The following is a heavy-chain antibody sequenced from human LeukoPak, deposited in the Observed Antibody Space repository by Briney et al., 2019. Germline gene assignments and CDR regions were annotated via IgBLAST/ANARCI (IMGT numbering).Heavy chain of an antibody. D-gene: IGHD3-10*01. J-gene: IGHJ4*02. CDR1: GFTLSSYE. Sequence: PGGSLRLSCTASGFTLSSYEMSWIRQAPGKGLEWVSSIDYSGGSTYYADSVKGRFTISRDNSKNTLYLQMNSLRAEDTAVYYCAKDGYSYIWFGELWHFDYWGQGTLVTVSS. CDR2: IDYSGGST. V-gene: IGHV3-23*01. CDR3: AKDGYSYIWFGELWHFDY.